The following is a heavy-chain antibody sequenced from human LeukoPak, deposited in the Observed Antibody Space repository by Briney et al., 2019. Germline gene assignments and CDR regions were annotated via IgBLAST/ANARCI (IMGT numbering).Heavy chain of an antibody. CDR2: IYYIGNT. V-gene: IGHV4-59*08. J-gene: IGHJ4*02. CDR3: ARLVNGDLPD. D-gene: IGHD2-8*01. Sequence: SETLSLTCTVSGGSISGSYWSWIRRSPGKGLEWIGYIYYIGNTNYNPSLKSRVTISVDTSKNQFSPKLSSVTAADTAVYYYARLVNGDLPDWGQGTLVTVSS. CDR1: GGSISGSY.